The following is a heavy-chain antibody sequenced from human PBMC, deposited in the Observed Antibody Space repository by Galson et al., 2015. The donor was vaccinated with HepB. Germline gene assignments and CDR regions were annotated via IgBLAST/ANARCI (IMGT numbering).Heavy chain of an antibody. V-gene: IGHV3-21*04. CDR3: AKDLFVGGAATWECFDS. Sequence: SLRLSCAASGFTFSSYSTNWVRQAPGKGLEWVSSISSSSSYIYYADSVKGRFTISRDNAKNSLYLQMNSLRAEDTAIYYCAKDLFVGGAATWECFDSWGQGTLATVSS. CDR1: GFTFSSYS. D-gene: IGHD1-26*01. CDR2: ISSSSSYI. J-gene: IGHJ4*02.